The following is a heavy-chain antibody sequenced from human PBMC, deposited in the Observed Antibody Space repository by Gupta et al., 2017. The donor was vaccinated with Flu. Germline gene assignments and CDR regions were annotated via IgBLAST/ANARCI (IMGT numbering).Heavy chain of an antibody. D-gene: IGHD2-21*02. J-gene: IGHJ4*02. Sequence: EGQLVESGGGLVKPGGSLRLSCAASGFQFSTAWMSWVRQAPGKGLEWVGRIRSFFDGGTADDAAPVMGRLTISRDESRLFLRMNGLKDEDKAVYYCATDKTVEGKAPYFDKWGQGTLVQVS. CDR3: ATDKTVEGKAPYFDK. CDR1: GFQFSTAW. V-gene: IGHV3-15*01. CDR2: IRSFFDGGTA.